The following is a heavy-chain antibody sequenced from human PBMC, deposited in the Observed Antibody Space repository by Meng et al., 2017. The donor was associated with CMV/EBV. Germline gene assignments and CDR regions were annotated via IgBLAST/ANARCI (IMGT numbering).Heavy chain of an antibody. CDR2: ISTGGSGM. Sequence: GEPLKISCAASGFTFSDYYMTWVRQAPGKGLEWVSYISTGGSGMHYADSVKGRFTISRDNVKNSLFLQMNSLRAEDTAVYYCARQYDGFDPYYFDYWGQGTLVTVSS. CDR1: GFTFSDYY. D-gene: IGHD5-12*01. J-gene: IGHJ4*02. V-gene: IGHV3-11*04. CDR3: ARQYDGFDPYYFDY.